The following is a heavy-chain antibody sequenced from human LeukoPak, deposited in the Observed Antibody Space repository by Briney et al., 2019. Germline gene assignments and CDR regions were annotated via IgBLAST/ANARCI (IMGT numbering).Heavy chain of an antibody. V-gene: IGHV3-23*01. D-gene: IGHD4-17*01. CDR1: VFTFSSYA. Sequence: GGSLRLSCAASVFTFSSYAMSGVRQAPGTGRGWGSGISGRGTSTYYADSVKGGFTISRDNSKNTLYLQMNSLRAEDTAVYYCARERVDYGDWSRYYHYGMDVWGQGTTVTVTS. J-gene: IGHJ6*02. CDR2: ISGRGTST. CDR3: ARERVDYGDWSRYYHYGMDV.